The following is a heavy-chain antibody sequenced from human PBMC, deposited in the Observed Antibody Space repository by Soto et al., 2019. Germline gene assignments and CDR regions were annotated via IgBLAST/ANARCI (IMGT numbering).Heavy chain of an antibody. D-gene: IGHD6-13*01. J-gene: IGHJ5*02. CDR2: INHSGST. CDR3: ARHSFAGIAHLNWFDP. V-gene: IGHV4-34*01. Sequence: SETLSLTCAVYGGSFSGYYWSWFRQPPGKGLEWIGEINHSGSTNYNPSLKSRVTISVDTSKNQFSLKLSSVTAADTAVYYCARHSFAGIAHLNWFDPWGQGTLVTVSS. CDR1: GGSFSGYY.